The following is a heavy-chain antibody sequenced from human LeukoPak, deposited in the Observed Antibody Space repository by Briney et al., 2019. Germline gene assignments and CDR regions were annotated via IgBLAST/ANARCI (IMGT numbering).Heavy chain of an antibody. D-gene: IGHD5-18*01. CDR3: TTGYSYGYVGY. J-gene: IGHJ4*02. Sequence: GGSLRLPCAASGFTFSNAWMSWVRQAPGKGLEWVGRIKSKTDGGTTDYAAPVKGRFTISRDDSKNTLYLQMNSLKTEDTAVYYCTTGYSYGYVGYWGQGTLVTVSS. V-gene: IGHV3-15*01. CDR1: GFTFSNAW. CDR2: IKSKTDGGTT.